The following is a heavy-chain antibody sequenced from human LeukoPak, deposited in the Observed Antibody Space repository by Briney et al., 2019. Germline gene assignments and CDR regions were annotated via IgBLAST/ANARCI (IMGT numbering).Heavy chain of an antibody. V-gene: IGHV1-69*05. CDR2: IIPIFGTA. D-gene: IGHD5-18*01. CDR3: ARALYSDAFDI. CDR1: GGTFSSYA. Sequence: SVRVSCKASGGTFSSYAISWVRQAPGQGREWMGRIIPIFGTANYAQKFQGRVTITTDESTSTAYMELSSVRSEDTAVYYCARALYSDAFDIWVQGTMVTVSS. J-gene: IGHJ3*02.